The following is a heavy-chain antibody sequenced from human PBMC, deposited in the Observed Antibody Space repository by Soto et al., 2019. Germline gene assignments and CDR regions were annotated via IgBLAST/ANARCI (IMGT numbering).Heavy chain of an antibody. CDR2: IRSKPNTDAT. V-gene: IGHV3-73*01. Sequence: EVQLVESGGGLVQPGGSLKLSCAASGFTFSDSAMHWVRQASGKGLEWVGRIRSKPNTDATAYAASVKSRFTISRDDSKNTAYLQMNSLKTEDTAVYYCTRHVDCSGGSCYSGYYYYMDVWGKGTTVTVSS. D-gene: IGHD2-15*01. J-gene: IGHJ6*03. CDR3: TRHVDCSGGSCYSGYYYYMDV. CDR1: GFTFSDSA.